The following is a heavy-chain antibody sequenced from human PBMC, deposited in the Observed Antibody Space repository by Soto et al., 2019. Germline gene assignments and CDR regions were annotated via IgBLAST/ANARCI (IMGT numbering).Heavy chain of an antibody. J-gene: IGHJ5*02. CDR1: GFTFSSYA. V-gene: IGHV3-23*01. D-gene: IGHD6-13*01. CDR3: AKDGSGLVPRAWFDP. CDR2: ISGSGGST. Sequence: GGSLRLSCAASGFTFSSYAMSWVRQAPGKGLEWVSAISGSGGSTYYADSVKGRFTISRDNSKNTLYLQMNSLRAEDTALYYCAKDGSGLVPRAWFDPWGQGTLVTVSS.